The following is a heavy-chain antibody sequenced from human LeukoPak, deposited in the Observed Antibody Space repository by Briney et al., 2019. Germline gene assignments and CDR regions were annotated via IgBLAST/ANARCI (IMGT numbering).Heavy chain of an antibody. CDR3: ARDPQRGYSYGSYYYYGMDV. CDR2: ISGSGGST. CDR1: GFTFSSYA. J-gene: IGHJ6*02. Sequence: GGSLRLSCAASGFTFSSYAMSWVRQAPGKGLEWVSTISGSGGSTYCADSVKGRFTISRDNAKNSLYLQMNSLRAEDTAAYYCARDPQRGYSYGSYYYYGMDVWGQGTTVTVSS. D-gene: IGHD5-18*01. V-gene: IGHV3-23*01.